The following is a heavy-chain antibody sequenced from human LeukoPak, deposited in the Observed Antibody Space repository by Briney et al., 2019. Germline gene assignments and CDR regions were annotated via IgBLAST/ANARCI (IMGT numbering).Heavy chain of an antibody. CDR2: IYHSGST. J-gene: IGHJ4*02. Sequence: SQTLSLTCAVSGGSISSGGYSWSWIRQPPGKGLEWIGYIYHSGSTYYTPSLKSRVTMSVDRSKNQFSLKLSSVTAADTAVYYCARHKTAMGYKGGYYFDYWGQGTLVTVSS. V-gene: IGHV4-30-2*01. CDR1: GGSISSGGYS. D-gene: IGHD5-18*01. CDR3: ARHKTAMGYKGGYYFDY.